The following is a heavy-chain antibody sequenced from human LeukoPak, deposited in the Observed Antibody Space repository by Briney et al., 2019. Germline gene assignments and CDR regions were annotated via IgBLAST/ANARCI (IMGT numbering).Heavy chain of an antibody. V-gene: IGHV4-59*01. D-gene: IGHD3-10*01. J-gene: IGHJ4*02. CDR1: GGSISSYY. CDR3: ARGDYFGSGLGD. Sequence: SETLSLTCTVSGGSISSYYWGWIRQPPGKGREWIGYIYYTGSTNCNPSLRSRVTISVDSSKNQFSLKVNSVTAADTAVYYCARGDYFGSGLGDRGQGTLVTVSS. CDR2: IYYTGST.